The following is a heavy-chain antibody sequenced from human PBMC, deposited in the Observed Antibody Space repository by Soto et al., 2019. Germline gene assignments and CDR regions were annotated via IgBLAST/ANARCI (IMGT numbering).Heavy chain of an antibody. Sequence: QVQLQQWGAGLLKPSETLSLTCAVYGGSFSGYYWTMIRQPPGKGLEWIGEINHSGRTNYKSSLKSRVTISVETSKKQVSLKLSSVTAADTAVYYCARAQGRMDVWGQGTTVTVSS. V-gene: IGHV4-34*01. CDR1: GGSFSGYY. J-gene: IGHJ6*02. CDR2: INHSGRT. CDR3: ARAQGRMDV.